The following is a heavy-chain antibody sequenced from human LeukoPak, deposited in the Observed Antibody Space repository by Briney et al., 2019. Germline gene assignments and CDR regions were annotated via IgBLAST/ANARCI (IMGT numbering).Heavy chain of an antibody. Sequence: GASVKVSCKASGYTFPSYGISWVRPAAGQGLEWMGWISAYNGNTNYAQKLQGRVTMTTDTSTSTAYMELRSLRSDDTAVYYCAKDFRVGATNFDYWGQGTLVTVSS. CDR3: AKDFRVGATNFDY. D-gene: IGHD1-26*01. J-gene: IGHJ4*02. CDR2: ISAYNGNT. V-gene: IGHV1-18*01. CDR1: GYTFPSYG.